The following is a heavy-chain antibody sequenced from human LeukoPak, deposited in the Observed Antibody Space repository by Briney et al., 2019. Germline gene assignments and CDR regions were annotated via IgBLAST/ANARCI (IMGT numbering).Heavy chain of an antibody. Sequence: PGGSLRLSCAASGFTFSSYAVSWVRQAPGKGGEGVSAISGSGGRTYYAGSVRGGFTISRDNSKNTLYLQMNSLRAEDTAVYYCAKDLAGYCSSTSCQHYYYYYYMDVWGKGTTVTASS. CDR2: ISGSGGRT. V-gene: IGHV3-23*01. D-gene: IGHD2-2*01. J-gene: IGHJ6*03. CDR3: AKDLAGYCSSTSCQHYYYYYYMDV. CDR1: GFTFSSYA.